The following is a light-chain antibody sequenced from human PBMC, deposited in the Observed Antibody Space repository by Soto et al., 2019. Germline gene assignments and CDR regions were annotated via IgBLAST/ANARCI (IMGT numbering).Light chain of an antibody. Sequence: EMVMTQSPATLSVSPGERATLSCRASQNLSSNLAWYQQQPGQAPRLLIYGASTRATGIPARFSGSGSGTDFTLTISSLQAEDFAVYYCQQYEKWPHTFGKGTKLEIK. CDR2: GAS. CDR3: QQYEKWPHT. J-gene: IGKJ2*01. V-gene: IGKV3-15*01. CDR1: QNLSSN.